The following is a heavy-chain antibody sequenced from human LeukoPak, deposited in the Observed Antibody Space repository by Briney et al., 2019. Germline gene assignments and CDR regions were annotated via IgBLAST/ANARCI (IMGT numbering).Heavy chain of an antibody. D-gene: IGHD6-13*01. Sequence: GGPLRLSCAASGFTFSDYYMSWIRQTPGKGLEWVSYISSSGSTIYYADSVKGRFTISRDNAKNSLYLQMNSLRAEDTAVYYCARLSIAAAGPRYWYFDLWGRGTLVTVSS. J-gene: IGHJ2*01. CDR1: GFTFSDYY. CDR2: ISSSGSTI. V-gene: IGHV3-11*01. CDR3: ARLSIAAAGPRYWYFDL.